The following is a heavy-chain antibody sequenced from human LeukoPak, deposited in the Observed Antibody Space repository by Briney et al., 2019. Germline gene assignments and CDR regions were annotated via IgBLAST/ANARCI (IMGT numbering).Heavy chain of an antibody. J-gene: IGHJ4*02. CDR1: GFTVSSNY. V-gene: IGHV3-53*01. Sequence: GGSLRLSCAASGFTVSSNYMSWVRLAPGKGLEWVSVIYSGGSTYYADSVKGRFTISRDNSKNTLYLQMNSLRAEDTAVYYCASQGYSYGPFDYWGQGTLVTVSS. D-gene: IGHD5-18*01. CDR2: IYSGGST. CDR3: ASQGYSYGPFDY.